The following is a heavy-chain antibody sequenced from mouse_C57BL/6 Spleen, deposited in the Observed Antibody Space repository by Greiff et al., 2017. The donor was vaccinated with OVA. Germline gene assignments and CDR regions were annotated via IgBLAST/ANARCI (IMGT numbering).Heavy chain of an antibody. D-gene: IGHD4-1*01. CDR1: GYTFTDYY. CDR2: INPNNGGT. J-gene: IGHJ1*03. Sequence: EVQLQQSGPELVKPGASVKISCKASGYTFTDYYMNWVKQSHGKSLEWIGDINPNNGGTSYNQKFKGKATLTVDKSSSTAYMELRSLTSEDSAVYYCARSAGTGYWYFDVWGTGTTVTVSS. V-gene: IGHV1-26*01. CDR3: ARSAGTGYWYFDV.